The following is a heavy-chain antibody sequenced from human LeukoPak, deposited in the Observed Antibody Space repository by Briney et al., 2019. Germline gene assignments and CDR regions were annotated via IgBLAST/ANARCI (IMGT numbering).Heavy chain of an antibody. V-gene: IGHV1-2*02. J-gene: IGHJ4*02. CDR2: INPNSGGT. D-gene: IGHD3-3*01. CDR3: ARPRYDFWSGYSSWDY. Sequence: ASVKVSCKASGYTFTGYYMHWVRQAPGQGLAWMGWINPNSGGTNYAQKFQGRVTMTRDTSISTAYMELSRLRSDDTAVYYCARPRYDFWSGYSSWDYWGQGTLVTVSS. CDR1: GYTFTGYY.